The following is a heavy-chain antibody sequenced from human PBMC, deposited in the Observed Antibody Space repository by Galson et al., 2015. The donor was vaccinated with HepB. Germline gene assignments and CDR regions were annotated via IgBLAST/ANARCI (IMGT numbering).Heavy chain of an antibody. Sequence: QSGAEVKKPGESLKISCKGSGYSFTSYWIGWVRQMPGEGLEWMGIIYPGDSDTRYSPSFQGQVTISADKSISTAYLQWSSLKASDTAMYYCARRFGQWRDYWYFDLWGRGTLVTVSS. CDR2: IYPGDSDT. V-gene: IGHV5-51*03. J-gene: IGHJ2*01. CDR3: ARRFGQWRDYWYFDL. CDR1: GYSFTSYW. D-gene: IGHD6-19*01.